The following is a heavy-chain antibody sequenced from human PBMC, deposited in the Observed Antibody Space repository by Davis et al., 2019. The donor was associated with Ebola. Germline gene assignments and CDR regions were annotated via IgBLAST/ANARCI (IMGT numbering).Heavy chain of an antibody. CDR1: GFTFSDYY. Sequence: GESLKISCAASGFTFSDYYMSWIRQAPGKGLEWVSSISSSSSYIYYADSVKGRFTISRDNAKNSLYLQMNSLRAEDTAVYYCERVREYGMDVWGHGTTVTVSS. J-gene: IGHJ6*02. V-gene: IGHV3-11*05. D-gene: IGHD1-26*01. CDR2: ISSSSSYI. CDR3: ERVREYGMDV.